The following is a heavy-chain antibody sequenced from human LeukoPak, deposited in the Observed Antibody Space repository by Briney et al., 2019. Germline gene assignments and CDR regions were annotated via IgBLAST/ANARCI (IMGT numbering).Heavy chain of an antibody. CDR3: AREITESQPRPRNCSSTSCYKARGWFDP. D-gene: IGHD2-2*02. Sequence: ASVKVSCKASGYTFTGYYMHWVRQAPGQGLEWMGWINPNSGGTNYAQKFQGRVTMTRDTSISTAYMELSRLRSDDTAVYYCAREITESQPRPRNCSSTSCYKARGWFDPWGQGTLVTVSS. J-gene: IGHJ5*02. V-gene: IGHV1-2*02. CDR1: GYTFTGYY. CDR2: INPNSGGT.